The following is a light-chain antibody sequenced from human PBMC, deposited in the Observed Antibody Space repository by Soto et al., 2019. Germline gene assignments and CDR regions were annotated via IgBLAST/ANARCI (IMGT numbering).Light chain of an antibody. CDR2: TAS. CDR1: QSIRSH. J-gene: IGKJ4*01. Sequence: DIQMTQSPASLSASIGDRVTITCRASQSIRSHLNWYQQKPGKAPKLLIYTASTLQSGAPPRFSGSGSGTDFTLTISSLQPEVSATYYCQQSYNSPPLIFGGGTKVEIK. CDR3: QQSYNSPPLI. V-gene: IGKV1-39*01.